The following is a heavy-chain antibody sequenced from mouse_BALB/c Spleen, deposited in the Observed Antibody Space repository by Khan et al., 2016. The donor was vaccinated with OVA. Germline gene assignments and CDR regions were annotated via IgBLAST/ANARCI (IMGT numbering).Heavy chain of an antibody. D-gene: IGHD2-1*01. V-gene: IGHV1S81*02. Sequence: QVQLQQPGAELVKPGASVKISCKASGYTFTSFYMYWVKQRPGQGLEWIGGINPSNGDTHFYEKFKSKAKLTVDKSSTTAYMQFRSLTSEYSAVYYCARSGYGNPFAYWGQGTLVTVSA. CDR2: INPSNGDT. J-gene: IGHJ3*01. CDR3: ARSGYGNPFAY. CDR1: GYTFTSFY.